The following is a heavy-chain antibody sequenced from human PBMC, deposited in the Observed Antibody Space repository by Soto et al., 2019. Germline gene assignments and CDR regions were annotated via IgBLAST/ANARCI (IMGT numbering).Heavy chain of an antibody. V-gene: IGHV3-23*01. CDR1: GFTFSAYA. CDR3: ARQEYSTTWYLKY. CDR2: ISGSGGAT. Sequence: PGGSLRLSCAASGFTFSAYAMSWVRQAPGKGLEWVSVISGSGGATYYADSVKGRFTISRDNSKNTLYLQMNSLRAEDTAVYYCARQEYSTTWYLKYWGQGNLVPVSS. J-gene: IGHJ4*02. D-gene: IGHD6-13*01.